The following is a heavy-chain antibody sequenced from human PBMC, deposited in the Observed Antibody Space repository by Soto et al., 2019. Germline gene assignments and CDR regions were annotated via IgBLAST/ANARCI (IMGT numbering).Heavy chain of an antibody. Sequence: GSLGLSCAASGFTFSNYGMSWVRQAPGKGLEWVSALPEIGTNTYYADSVKGRFTIYRDNSKNTLFLQINNLRAGDTAVYYCAKKSGEGATWYFEYWGQGTLVSVSS. CDR2: LPEIGTNT. J-gene: IGHJ4*02. D-gene: IGHD1-26*01. CDR3: AKKSGEGATWYFEY. CDR1: GFTFSNYG. V-gene: IGHV3-23*01.